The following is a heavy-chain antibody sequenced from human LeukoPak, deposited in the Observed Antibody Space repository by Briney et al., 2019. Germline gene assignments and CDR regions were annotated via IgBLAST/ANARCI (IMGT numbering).Heavy chain of an antibody. Sequence: GGSLRLACAVSGFTFRSYWMTWVRQAPGKGLEWVAHIKPDGSDKAYVDSVEGRFTISRDNTKNSLYLQMSSLRAEDTAVYYCARAMTWGQGTLVSVSS. CDR2: IKPDGSDK. V-gene: IGHV3-7*01. CDR1: GFTFRSYW. CDR3: ARAMT. J-gene: IGHJ5*02.